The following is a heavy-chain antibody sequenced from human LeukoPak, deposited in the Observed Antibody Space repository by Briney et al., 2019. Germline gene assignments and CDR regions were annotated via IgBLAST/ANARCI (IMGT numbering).Heavy chain of an antibody. J-gene: IGHJ5*02. CDR3: ARDRCSSTSCYENWFDP. V-gene: IGHV4-61*01. Sequence: SETLSLTCTVSGGSVSSGSYYWSWIRQPPGKGLEWLGYIYYSGSTNYNPSLKSRVTISVDTSKNQFSLKLSSVTAADTAVYYCARDRCSSTSCYENWFDPWGQGTLVTVSS. CDR2: IYYSGST. D-gene: IGHD2-2*01. CDR1: GGSVSSGSYY.